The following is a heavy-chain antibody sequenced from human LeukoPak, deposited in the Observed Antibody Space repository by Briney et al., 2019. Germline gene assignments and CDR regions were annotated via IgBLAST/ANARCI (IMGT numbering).Heavy chain of an antibody. V-gene: IGHV3-15*01. J-gene: IGHJ4*02. D-gene: IGHD3-9*01. CDR2: IKSKTDGGTT. CDR1: GFTFSNAW. Sequence: GGSLRLSCAASGFTFSNAWMSWVRQAPGKGLEWVGRIKSKTDGGTTDYAAPVKGRFTISRDDSENTLYLQMNSLKTEDTAVYYCTTNVLRYFDWLGIDYWGQGTLVTVSS. CDR3: TTNVLRYFDWLGIDY.